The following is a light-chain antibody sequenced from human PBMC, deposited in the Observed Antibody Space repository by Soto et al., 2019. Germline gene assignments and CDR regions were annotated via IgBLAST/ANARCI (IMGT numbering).Light chain of an antibody. CDR2: DAS. Sequence: EIVLTQSPATLSLSPGERATLSCRASQSVSSYLAWYQQKPGQAPRLLIYDASNRATGIPARLSGSGSGTDFTLTISSLEPEDFAVYYCQQRSNWPRTFGQGNKLEIK. J-gene: IGKJ2*01. V-gene: IGKV3-11*01. CDR1: QSVSSY. CDR3: QQRSNWPRT.